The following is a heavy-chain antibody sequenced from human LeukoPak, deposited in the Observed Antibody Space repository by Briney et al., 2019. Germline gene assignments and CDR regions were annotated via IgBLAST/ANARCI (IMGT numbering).Heavy chain of an antibody. CDR2: IIPIFGTA. CDR3: ARTLSRYCSGGSCQQYNWFDP. D-gene: IGHD2-15*01. CDR1: GGTFSSYA. V-gene: IGHV1-69*05. J-gene: IGHJ5*02. Sequence: GASVKVSCKASGGTFSSYAISWVRQAPGQGLEWMGGIIPIFGTANYAQKCQGRVTITTDESASTAYMELSSLRSEDTAVYYCARTLSRYCSGGSCQQYNWFDPWGQGTLVTVSS.